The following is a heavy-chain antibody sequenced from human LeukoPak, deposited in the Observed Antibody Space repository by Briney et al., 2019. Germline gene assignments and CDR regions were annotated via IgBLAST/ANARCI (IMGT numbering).Heavy chain of an antibody. V-gene: IGHV4-4*09. CDR2: VHTSGDN. J-gene: IGHJ4*02. CDR1: GSSISHYY. Sequence: SETLSLTCTVSGSSISHYYWSWIRQTPERGLEWMGHVHTSGDNTYYPSLKTRLTMSIDTSTSQLPLKPPSVTAADTAVYFCARLGSYHDFWGQGALVTLSS. D-gene: IGHD1-26*01. CDR3: ARLGSYHDF.